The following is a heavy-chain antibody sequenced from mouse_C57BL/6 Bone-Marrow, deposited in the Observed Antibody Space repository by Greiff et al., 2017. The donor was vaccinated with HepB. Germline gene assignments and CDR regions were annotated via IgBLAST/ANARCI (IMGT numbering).Heavy chain of an antibody. CDR1: GYTFTSYG. J-gene: IGHJ2*01. V-gene: IGHV1-81*01. Sequence: QVQLKQSGAELARPGASVKLSCKASGYTFTSYGISWVKQRTGQGLEWIGEIYPRSGNTYYNEKFKGKATLTADKSSSTAYMELRSLTSEDSAVYFCASSIYYYGSSYFYFDYWGQGTTLTVSS. D-gene: IGHD1-1*01. CDR2: IYPRSGNT. CDR3: ASSIYYYGSSYFYFDY.